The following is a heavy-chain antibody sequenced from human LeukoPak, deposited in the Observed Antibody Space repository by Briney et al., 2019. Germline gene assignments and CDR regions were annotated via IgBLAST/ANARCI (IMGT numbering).Heavy chain of an antibody. J-gene: IGHJ4*02. CDR3: ARRLKVTEHFDY. Sequence: PSETLSLTCTVSGGSISSTSYYWGWIRQPPGKGLEWIGSIYYTGSTYYNPSLNTRVTMSVDTSKNQFSLKLSSVTAADTAVYYCARRLKVTEHFDYWGQRTLVTVSS. CDR2: IYYTGST. CDR1: GGSISSTSYY. V-gene: IGHV4-39*01. D-gene: IGHD2-21*02.